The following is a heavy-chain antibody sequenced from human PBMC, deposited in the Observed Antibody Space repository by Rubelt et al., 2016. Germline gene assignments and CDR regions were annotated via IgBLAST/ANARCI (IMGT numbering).Heavy chain of an antibody. J-gene: IGHJ4*02. D-gene: IGHD4-23*01. Sequence: QVQLQESGPGLVEPSETLSLTCTVSGGSMSTYYWSWIRQPPGKGLEWIGYMYYSGSTNYNPSLKSRVTISMDTSKNQFFLKLSSVTAADTAVYYCATSGGNGGDFDYWGQGTLVTVSS. V-gene: IGHV4-59*01. CDR1: GGSMSTYY. CDR2: MYYSGST. CDR3: ATSGGNGGDFDY.